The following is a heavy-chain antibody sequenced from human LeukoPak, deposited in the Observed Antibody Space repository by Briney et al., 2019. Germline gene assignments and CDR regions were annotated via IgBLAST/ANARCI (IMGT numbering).Heavy chain of an antibody. V-gene: IGHV3-43*02. CDR2: ISGDGGIT. Sequence: GGSLRLSCAASGFTFDDYAMHWVRQASGKGLEWVSLISGDGGITYYADSVKGRFTIYRDKSKNSLSLQMNSLRTEDTALYYCAKDNGYSGSWYNYWGQGTLVTVSS. D-gene: IGHD6-13*01. J-gene: IGHJ4*02. CDR1: GFTFDDYA. CDR3: AKDNGYSGSWYNY.